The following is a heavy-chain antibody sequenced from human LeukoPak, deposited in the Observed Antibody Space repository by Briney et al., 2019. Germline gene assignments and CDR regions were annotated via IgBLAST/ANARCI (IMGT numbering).Heavy chain of an antibody. Sequence: GGSLRLSCAASGFTFSSYAMSWVRQAPGKGLEWVSDISDTGGSTNYADSVKGRFSISRDNSENALYLQMNSLRVDDTAVYYCAKDTCSSSTYNDYWGQGTLVTVSS. V-gene: IGHV3-23*01. CDR1: GFTFSSYA. CDR3: AKDTCSSSTYNDY. J-gene: IGHJ4*02. CDR2: ISDTGGST. D-gene: IGHD6-6*01.